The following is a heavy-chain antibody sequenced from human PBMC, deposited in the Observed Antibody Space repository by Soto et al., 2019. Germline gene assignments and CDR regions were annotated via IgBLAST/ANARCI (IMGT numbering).Heavy chain of an antibody. J-gene: IGHJ2*01. CDR3: AKNHYESSGWYVWYFDL. Sequence: GGSLRLSCAASGFTFSSYAMSWVRQAPGKGLEWVSAISGSGGSTYYADSVKGRFTISRDNSKNTLYLQMNSLRAEDTAVYYCAKNHYESSGWYVWYFDLWGRGTLVTVSS. V-gene: IGHV3-23*01. CDR2: ISGSGGST. CDR1: GFTFSSYA. D-gene: IGHD6-19*01.